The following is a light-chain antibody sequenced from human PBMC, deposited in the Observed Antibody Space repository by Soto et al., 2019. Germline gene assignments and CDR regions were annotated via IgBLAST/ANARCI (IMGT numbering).Light chain of an antibody. CDR2: VAS. J-gene: IGKJ3*01. V-gene: IGKV1-13*02. CDR3: QQFDSYPFT. Sequence: AIQLTQSPSSLSAALGDRVTITCRASRGISRALAWYQQTPGKPPKLLIYVASSLEIGVPSRFSGSGSVTDFTLTISSLQPEDFATYYCQQFDSYPFTFGPGTKV. CDR1: RGISRA.